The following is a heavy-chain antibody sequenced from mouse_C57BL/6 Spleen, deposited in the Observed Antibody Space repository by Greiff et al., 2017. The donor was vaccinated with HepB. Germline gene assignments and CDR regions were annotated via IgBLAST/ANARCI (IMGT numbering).Heavy chain of an antibody. J-gene: IGHJ4*01. Sequence: QVQLKQPGAELVRPGSSVKLSCKASGYTFTSYWMHWVKQRPIQGLEWIGNIDPSDSETHYNQKFKDKATLTVDKSSSTAYMQLSSLTSEDSAVYYCARGAYYYGLAYWGQGTSVTVSS. D-gene: IGHD1-1*01. CDR1: GYTFTSYW. CDR3: ARGAYYYGLAY. CDR2: IDPSDSET. V-gene: IGHV1-52*01.